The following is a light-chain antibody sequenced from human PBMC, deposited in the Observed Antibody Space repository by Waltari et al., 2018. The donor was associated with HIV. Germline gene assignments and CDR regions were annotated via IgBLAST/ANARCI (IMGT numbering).Light chain of an antibody. J-gene: IGLJ3*02. V-gene: IGLV2-23*02. CDR2: EVS. Sequence: QSALTQPASVSGSPGPSITISCTGTSSDVGSYNLLSWYLHHPGKAPKLMIYEVSKRPSGVSDRFSGSKSGNTASLTISGLQSEDEADYYCCSYIPSGTWVFGGGTKLTVL. CDR3: CSYIPSGTWV. CDR1: SSDVGSYNL.